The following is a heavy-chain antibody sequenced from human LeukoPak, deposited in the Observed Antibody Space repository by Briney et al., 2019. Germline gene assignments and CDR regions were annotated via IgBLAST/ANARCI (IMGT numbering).Heavy chain of an antibody. J-gene: IGHJ5*02. D-gene: IGHD2-15*01. CDR3: ARLVVVAATCRFDP. CDR2: IYPGDSDT. Sequence: HGESLKISCKGSGYTFTSYWIAWVRQMPGKGLEWMGIIYPGDSDTRYSPSFQGQVTISADKSISTAYLQWSSLKASDTAMYYCARLVVVAATCRFDPWGQGTLVTVSS. V-gene: IGHV5-51*01. CDR1: GYTFTSYW.